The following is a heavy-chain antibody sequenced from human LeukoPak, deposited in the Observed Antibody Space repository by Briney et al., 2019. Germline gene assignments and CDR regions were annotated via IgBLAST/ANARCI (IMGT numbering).Heavy chain of an antibody. V-gene: IGHV4-59*12. CDR3: ARGVGVLLAYYFDY. J-gene: IGHJ4*02. D-gene: IGHD3-10*01. CDR2: IYYSGST. Sequence: PSETLSLTCSVSGGSISSYYWSWIRQPPGKGLEWIGNIYYSGSTNYNPSLKSRVTISVDTSKNQFSLKLSSVTAADTAVYYCARGVGVLLAYYFDYWGQGTLVTVSS. CDR1: GGSISSYY.